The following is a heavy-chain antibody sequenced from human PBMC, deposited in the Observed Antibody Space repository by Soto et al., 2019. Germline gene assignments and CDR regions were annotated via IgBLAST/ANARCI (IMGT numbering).Heavy chain of an antibody. CDR3: ARGGRGYSSAPRYYFDY. CDR1: GGSFSSNP. CDR2: IIPIFATV. V-gene: IGHV1-69*13. D-gene: IGHD5-18*01. J-gene: IGHJ4*02. Sequence: SVKVSFKASGGSFSSNPISWVRQAPGQGLEWMAGIIPIFATVHYAQKFQGRVTITADESTSTAYMELTSIRSEDTAVYFCARGGRGYSSAPRYYFDYWGQGTLVTVSS.